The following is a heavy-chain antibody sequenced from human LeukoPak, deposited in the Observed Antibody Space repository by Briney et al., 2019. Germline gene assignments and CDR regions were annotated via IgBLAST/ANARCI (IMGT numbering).Heavy chain of an antibody. D-gene: IGHD3-10*01. CDR3: ARKKYYYGSGSSSMGAFDI. V-gene: IGHV3-66*01. Sequence: PGGSLRLSCAASGFTVSSNYMSWVRQAPGKGLEWVSVIYSGGSTYYADSVKGRFTISRDNSKNTLYLQMNSLRAEDTAVYYCARKKYYYGSGSSSMGAFDIWGQGTMVTVSS. CDR1: GFTVSSNY. J-gene: IGHJ3*02. CDR2: IYSGGST.